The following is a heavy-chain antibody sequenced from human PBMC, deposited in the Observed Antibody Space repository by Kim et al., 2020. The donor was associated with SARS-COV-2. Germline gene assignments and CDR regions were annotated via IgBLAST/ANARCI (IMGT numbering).Heavy chain of an antibody. CDR2: IYYSGST. V-gene: IGHV4-31*03. CDR1: GGSISSGGYY. CDR3: ASSRVVPAARAPICYYYGMDV. J-gene: IGHJ6*02. D-gene: IGHD2-2*01. Sequence: SETLSLTCTVSGGSISSGGYYWSWIRQHPGKGLEWIGYIYYSGSTYYNPSLKSRVTISVDTSKNQFSLKLSSVTAADTAVYYCASSRVVPAARAPICYYYGMDVWGQGTTVTVSS.